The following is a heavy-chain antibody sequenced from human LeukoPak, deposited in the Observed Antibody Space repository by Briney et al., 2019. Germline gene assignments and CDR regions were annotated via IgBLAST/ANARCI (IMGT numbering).Heavy chain of an antibody. V-gene: IGHV4-39*01. CDR1: GGSISSSTFS. CDR3: ARLSNVDCDSTRCYVDS. D-gene: IGHD2-2*01. Sequence: PSETLSLTCTVSGGSISSSTFSWGWIRQPPGKGLEWIGIIYNSGSTYYNPSLKSRVTVSVDTSKNQFSLRLSSVTASDTSVYYCARLSNVDCDSTRCYVDSWGQGTLVTVSS. CDR2: IYNSGST. J-gene: IGHJ4*02.